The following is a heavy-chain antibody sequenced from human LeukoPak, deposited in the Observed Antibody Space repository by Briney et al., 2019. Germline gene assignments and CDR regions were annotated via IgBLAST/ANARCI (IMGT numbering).Heavy chain of an antibody. CDR1: GYTFTGYY. J-gene: IGHJ6*02. V-gene: IGHV1-2*04. Sequence: ASVKVSCKASGYTFTGYYMHWVRRAPGQGLEWMGWINPNSGGTNYAQKFQGWVTMTRDTSISTAYMELSRLRSDDTAVYYCARELEYSSSSWYYGMDVWGQGTTVTVSS. CDR2: INPNSGGT. CDR3: ARELEYSSSSWYYGMDV. D-gene: IGHD6-6*01.